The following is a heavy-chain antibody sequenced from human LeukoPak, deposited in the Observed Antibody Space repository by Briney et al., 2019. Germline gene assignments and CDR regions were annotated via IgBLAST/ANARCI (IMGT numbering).Heavy chain of an antibody. D-gene: IGHD5-12*01. V-gene: IGHV4-61*02. CDR3: ARGDNSGYYYYYYYMDV. CDR2: IYTSGST. Sequence: PSETLSLTCTVSGGSISSGSYYWSWIRQPAGKGLEWIGRIYTSGSTNYNPSLKSRVTISVDTSKNQFSLKLSSVTAADTAVYYCARGDNSGYYYYYYYMDVWGKGTTVTISS. J-gene: IGHJ6*03. CDR1: GGSISSGSYY.